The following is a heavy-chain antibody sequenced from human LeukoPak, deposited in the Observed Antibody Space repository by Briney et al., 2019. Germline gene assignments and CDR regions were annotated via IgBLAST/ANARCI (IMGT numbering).Heavy chain of an antibody. CDR1: GFTFSSYE. J-gene: IGHJ3*02. CDR3: AGQSYDAFDI. CDR2: ISSSGSTI. Sequence: GWSLRLSCAASGFTFSSYEMNWVRQAPGKGLEWVSYISSSGSTIYYADSVKGRFTISRDNAKNSLYLQMNSLRAEDTAVYYCAGQSYDAFDIWGQGTMVTVSS. V-gene: IGHV3-48*03.